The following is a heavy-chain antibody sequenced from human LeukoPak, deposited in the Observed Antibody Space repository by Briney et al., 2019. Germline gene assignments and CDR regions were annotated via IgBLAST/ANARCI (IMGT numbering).Heavy chain of an antibody. D-gene: IGHD5-12*01. CDR3: ARGDDVDKAYCYGLDV. V-gene: IGHV1-69*01. J-gene: IGHJ6*02. CDR1: RGTFSSYA. CDR2: IIPIFGTA. Sequence: SVKVSCMASRGTFSSYAINWVRQAPGQGLEWMGGIIPIFGTANYAQKFQGRVTITADESTSTAYMELSSLRSEDRAVYYCARGDDVDKAYCYGLDVWGQGTTVTVSS.